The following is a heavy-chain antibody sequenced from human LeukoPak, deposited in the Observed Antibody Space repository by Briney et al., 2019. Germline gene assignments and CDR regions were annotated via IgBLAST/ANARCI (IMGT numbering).Heavy chain of an antibody. Sequence: GGSLRLSCAASGFTFSSYWMSWVRHAPGKGLEWVAKINQDGSGKYYVDSVKGRFTISRDNAKNSVYLQMNSLRAEDTAVYYCARSVMAPAPWGQGTLVTVS. D-gene: IGHD5-24*01. J-gene: IGHJ5*02. CDR2: INQDGSGK. V-gene: IGHV3-7*01. CDR3: ARSVMAPAP. CDR1: GFTFSSYW.